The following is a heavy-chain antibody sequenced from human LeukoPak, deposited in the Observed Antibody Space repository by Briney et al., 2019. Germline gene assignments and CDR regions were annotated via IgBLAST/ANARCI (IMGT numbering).Heavy chain of an antibody. V-gene: IGHV3-23*01. CDR3: AKDREVLLWFGESHYFDY. J-gene: IGHJ4*02. D-gene: IGHD3-10*01. CDR2: ISGSGGNT. CDR1: GFTFSNYA. Sequence: GGSLRLSCAASGFTFSNYAMSRVRQAPGKGLEWVSAISGSGGNTYYADSVKGRFTISRDNSKNTLYLQMNSLRAEDTAVYYCAKDREVLLWFGESHYFDYWGQGTLVTVSS.